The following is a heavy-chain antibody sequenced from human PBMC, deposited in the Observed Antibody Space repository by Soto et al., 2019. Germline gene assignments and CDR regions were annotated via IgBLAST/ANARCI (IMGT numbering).Heavy chain of an antibody. V-gene: IGHV5-10-1*01. CDR2: IDPRDSQT. CDR1: GYTFTTFL. J-gene: IGHJ5*02. CDR3: ARLFCSTDTCDSWFDP. Sequence: SGESLKISFTGFGYTFTTFLISWVRQMPGKGLEWMGRIDPRDSQTNYSPSFQGHVTISVDKSISTAYLQWDSLKASDTAMYYCARLFCSTDTCDSWFDPWGQGTLVTVSS. D-gene: IGHD1-26*01.